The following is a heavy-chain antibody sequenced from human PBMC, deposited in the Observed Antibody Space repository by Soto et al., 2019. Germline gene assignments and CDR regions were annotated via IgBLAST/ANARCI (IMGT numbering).Heavy chain of an antibody. J-gene: IGHJ6*02. Sequence: QVQLVQSGAEVKKPRASVKVSCKASGYTFTGYYMHWVRQAPGQGLEWMGWINPNSGGTNYAQKFQGWVTMTRDTAISTAYMELSRLRSDDTAVYYCARGEWGLGIAAAVNYYYGMDVWGQGTTVTVSS. D-gene: IGHD6-13*01. CDR1: GYTFTGYY. CDR3: ARGEWGLGIAAAVNYYYGMDV. V-gene: IGHV1-2*04. CDR2: INPNSGGT.